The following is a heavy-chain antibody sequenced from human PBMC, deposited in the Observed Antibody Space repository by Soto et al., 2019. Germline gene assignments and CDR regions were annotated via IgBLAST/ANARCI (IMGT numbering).Heavy chain of an antibody. Sequence: ASVKVSCKASGYTFTSYDINWVRQATGQGLEWMGWMNPNSGNTGYAQKFQGRVTMTRNTSISTAYMELSSLRSEDTAVYYCASGATIYYHYISRRVPYSMDLWPTGPTVTLSS. CDR2: MNPNSGNT. J-gene: IGHJ6*03. D-gene: IGHD3-16*01. CDR1: GYTFTSYD. V-gene: IGHV1-8*01. CDR3: ASGATIYYHYISRRVPYSMDL.